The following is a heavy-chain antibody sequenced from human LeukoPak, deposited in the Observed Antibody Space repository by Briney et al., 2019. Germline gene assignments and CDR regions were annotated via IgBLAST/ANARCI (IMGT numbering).Heavy chain of an antibody. CDR1: GYSISSGYY. CDR3: ARDGSSGWYADY. Sequence: SETLSLTCAVSGYSISSGYYWGWIGQPPGKGRDWIGSIYHSGSTYCNPSLKSRVTISVDTSKNQFSLKLSSVTAADTAVYYCARDGSSGWYADYWGQGTLVTVSS. CDR2: IYHSGST. V-gene: IGHV4-38-2*02. J-gene: IGHJ4*02. D-gene: IGHD6-19*01.